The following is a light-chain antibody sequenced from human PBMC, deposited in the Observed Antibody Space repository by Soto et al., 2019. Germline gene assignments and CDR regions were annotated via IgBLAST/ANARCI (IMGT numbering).Light chain of an antibody. CDR2: DVA. CDR3: SSFTGSFTHV. J-gene: IGLJ1*01. V-gene: IGLV2-14*03. CDR1: SGDIGGYNY. Sequence: QSVLTQPASVSGSPGQSITISRAGTSGDIGGYNYVSWYQQHPGKAPKLIIFDVADRPSGVSDRFSGSKSGNTASLTISGLRPGDEADYYCSSFTGSFTHVFGTGTKVTVL.